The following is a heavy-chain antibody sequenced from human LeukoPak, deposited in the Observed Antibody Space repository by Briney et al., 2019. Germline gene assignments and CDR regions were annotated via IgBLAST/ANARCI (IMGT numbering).Heavy chain of an antibody. CDR2: ISSSGSTI. V-gene: IGHV3-48*04. CDR3: ARDLSLYCSGGSCYPLNY. D-gene: IGHD2-15*01. CDR1: GFTFSSYS. Sequence: GGSLRLSCTASGFTFSSYSMNWVRQAPGKGLEWVSYISSSGSTIYYADSVKGRFTISRDNAKNSLYLQMNSLRAEDTAVYYCARDLSLYCSGGSCYPLNYWGQGTLVTVSS. J-gene: IGHJ4*02.